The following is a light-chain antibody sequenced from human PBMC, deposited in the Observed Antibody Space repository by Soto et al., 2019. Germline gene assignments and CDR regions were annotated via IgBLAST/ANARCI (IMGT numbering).Light chain of an antibody. CDR3: QQYGNSART. J-gene: IGKJ1*01. Sequence: EIEMTQSPATLSLSPGERVTLSCRASESVSTNLAWYQQKAGQAPRLLIYGAFNRATGIPARFSGSASGTDFSLTVSRLGPEDFAVYYCQQYGNSARTFGQGTKVDIK. CDR2: GAF. V-gene: IGKV3D-15*01. CDR1: ESVSTN.